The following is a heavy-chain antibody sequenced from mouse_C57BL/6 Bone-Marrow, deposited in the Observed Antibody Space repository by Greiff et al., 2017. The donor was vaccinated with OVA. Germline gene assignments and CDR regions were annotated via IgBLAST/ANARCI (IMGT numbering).Heavy chain of an antibody. Sequence: QVQLKESGPGLVQPSQSLSITCTVSGFSLTSYGVHWVRQSPGKGLEWLGVIWSGGGTDYNAAFISRLSISKDNSKSQVFFKMNSLQADDTAIYYCARDLLRSILGYAMDYWGQGTSVTVSS. CDR1: GFSLTSYG. V-gene: IGHV2-2*01. D-gene: IGHD1-1*01. CDR2: IWSGGGT. CDR3: ARDLLRSILGYAMDY. J-gene: IGHJ4*01.